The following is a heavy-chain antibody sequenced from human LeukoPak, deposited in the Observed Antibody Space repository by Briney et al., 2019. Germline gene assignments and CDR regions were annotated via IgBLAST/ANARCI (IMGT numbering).Heavy chain of an antibody. CDR1: GFTFSSYA. D-gene: IGHD5-24*01. J-gene: IGHJ6*03. Sequence: GGSLRLSCAASGFTFSSYAMHCVRQAPGKGLEWVAVISNDGSIKYYANSVKGRFTISRDNSENTLFLQMNRLRLEDTAVYYCAREEMTTILDYYYYYMDVWGKGTTVTVSS. V-gene: IGHV3-30-3*01. CDR2: ISNDGSIK. CDR3: AREEMTTILDYYYYYMDV.